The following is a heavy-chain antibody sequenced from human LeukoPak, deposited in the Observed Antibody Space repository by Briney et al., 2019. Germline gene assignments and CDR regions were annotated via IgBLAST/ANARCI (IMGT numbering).Heavy chain of an antibody. J-gene: IGHJ3*01. CDR3: TSDFG. D-gene: IGHD3-10*01. Sequence: GGSLRLSCEASGLTLGDAWIHWVRQAPGKGLEWVGRMKSKASGGTPDYAAPVIGRFTISRDDSKNTLYLQVNSLKIEDGGVYYCTSDFGWGQGTMVAVSS. CDR1: GLTLGDAW. CDR2: MKSKASGGTP. V-gene: IGHV3-15*01.